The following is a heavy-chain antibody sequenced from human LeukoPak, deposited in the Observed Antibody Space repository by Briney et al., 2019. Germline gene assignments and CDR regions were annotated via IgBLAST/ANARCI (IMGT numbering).Heavy chain of an antibody. CDR1: GGSISSSSYY. D-gene: IGHD3-22*01. CDR3: ARGGVYFDYYDNSGYGAEYFQH. V-gene: IGHV4-39*07. Sequence: SETLSLTCTVSGGSISSSSYYWGWIRQPPGKGLEWIGSIYYSGSTYYNPSLKSRVAISVDTSKNQFSLKLNSVTAADTAVYYCARGGVYFDYYDNSGYGAEYFQHWGQGTLVTVSS. J-gene: IGHJ1*01. CDR2: IYYSGST.